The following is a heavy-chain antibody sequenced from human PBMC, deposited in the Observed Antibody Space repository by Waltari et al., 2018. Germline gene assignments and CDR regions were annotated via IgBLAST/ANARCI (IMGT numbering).Heavy chain of an antibody. Sequence: QVQLVQSGAEVKKPGSSVKVSCKASGGTFSSYAISWVRQAPGQGLEWMGGIIPIFGTANYAPKFQGRVTITADESTSTAYMELGSLRSEETAVYYCARAVTDCTNGVCYNAFDIWGQGTMVTVSS. D-gene: IGHD2-8*01. J-gene: IGHJ3*02. CDR2: IIPIFGTA. CDR1: GGTFSSYA. V-gene: IGHV1-69*12. CDR3: ARAVTDCTNGVCYNAFDI.